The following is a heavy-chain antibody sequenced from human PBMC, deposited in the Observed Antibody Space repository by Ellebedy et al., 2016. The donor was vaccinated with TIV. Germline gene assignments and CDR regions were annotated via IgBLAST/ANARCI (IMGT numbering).Heavy chain of an antibody. CDR2: ISSDGTNK. Sequence: SLKISXAASRFTFSIFGLHWVRQAPGKGLEWVAIISSDGTNKYYADSVRGRFTISRDNSKNTLYLQMDSLRPEDTAIYYCAKDESGGDLPRPFDHWGQGTLVTVSS. J-gene: IGHJ4*02. CDR1: RFTFSIFG. CDR3: AKDESGGDLPRPFDH. D-gene: IGHD6-25*01. V-gene: IGHV3-30*18.